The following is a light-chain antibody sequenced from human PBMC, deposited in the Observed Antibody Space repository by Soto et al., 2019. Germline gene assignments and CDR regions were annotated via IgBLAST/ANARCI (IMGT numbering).Light chain of an antibody. V-gene: IGKV3-11*01. CDR1: QSVGTS. CDR3: QHRGSWPRS. CDR2: DAA. J-gene: IGKJ1*01. Sequence: DIVLTQSPATLSLSPGERATLSCTASQSVGTSLAWYKRQPGQAPRLLIHDAAYRASSIPERFSGSGSGTAFSLSISRLEPDDFAVYYCQHRGSWPRSFGRGTKVEI.